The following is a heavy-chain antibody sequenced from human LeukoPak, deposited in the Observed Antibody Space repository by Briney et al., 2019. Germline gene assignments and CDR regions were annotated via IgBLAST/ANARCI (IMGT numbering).Heavy chain of an antibody. J-gene: IGHJ4*02. Sequence: SETLSLTCGVSGYSISRGYHWGWIRQPPGKGLEWIGNVIQSGSTYYNPSLKSRVTISVDTSKNQFSLKLTSVTAADTAVYYCARERSSSWFIEFWGQGILVTVSS. CDR1: GYSISRGYH. CDR3: ARERSSSWFIEF. D-gene: IGHD6-13*01. V-gene: IGHV4-38-2*02. CDR2: VIQSGST.